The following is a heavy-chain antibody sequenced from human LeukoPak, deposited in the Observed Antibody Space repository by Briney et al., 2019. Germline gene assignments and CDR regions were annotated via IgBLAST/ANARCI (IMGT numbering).Heavy chain of an antibody. D-gene: IGHD7-27*01. Sequence: PGGSLRLSCAASGFTFYTYALSWVRQAPGKGLEWVSVIYSGGSTYYADSVKGRFTISRDNSKNTLYLQMNSLRAEDTAVYYCARDDRRLTGSAFDIWGQGTMVTVSS. J-gene: IGHJ3*02. CDR2: IYSGGST. V-gene: IGHV3-53*01. CDR3: ARDDRRLTGSAFDI. CDR1: GFTFYTYA.